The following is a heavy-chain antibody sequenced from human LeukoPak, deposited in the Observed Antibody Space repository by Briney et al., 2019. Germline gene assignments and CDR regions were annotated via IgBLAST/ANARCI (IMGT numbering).Heavy chain of an antibody. CDR3: AREDSGGDCLGY. J-gene: IGHJ4*02. Sequence: PSQTLSLTCAVSGGSISSGGYSWSWVRQPPGKGLEWIGYIYHSGSTYYNPSLKSRVTISVDRSKTQFSLKLSSVTAADTAVYYCAREDSGGDCLGYWGQGTLVTVSS. CDR1: GGSISSGGYS. D-gene: IGHD2-21*01. CDR2: IYHSGST. V-gene: IGHV4-30-2*01.